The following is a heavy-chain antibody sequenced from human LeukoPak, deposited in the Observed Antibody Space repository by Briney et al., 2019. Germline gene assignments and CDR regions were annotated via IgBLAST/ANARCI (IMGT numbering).Heavy chain of an antibody. D-gene: IGHD3-9*01. Sequence: PGGSLRLSCAASGFTFSSYAMSWVRQAPGKGLEWVSAISGSGGSTYYADSVKGRLTISRDNAKNSLYLQMNSLRAEDTAVYYCAREGHYDILTGYLNYYYYGMDVWGQGTTVTVSS. V-gene: IGHV3-23*01. CDR1: GFTFSSYA. CDR2: ISGSGGST. CDR3: AREGHYDILTGYLNYYYYGMDV. J-gene: IGHJ6*02.